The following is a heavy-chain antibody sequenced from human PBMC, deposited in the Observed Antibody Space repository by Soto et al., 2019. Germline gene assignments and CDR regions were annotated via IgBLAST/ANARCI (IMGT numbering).Heavy chain of an antibody. CDR1: GGSVSSGSYY. CDR3: AREATADYSGMDV. CDR2: IYYSGST. V-gene: IGHV4-61*01. J-gene: IGHJ6*02. Sequence: SETLSLTCTVSGGSVSSGSYYWSWIRQPPGKGLEWIGYIYYSGSTNYNPSLKSRVTISVDTSKNQFSLKLSSVTAADTAVYYCAREATADYSGMDVWGQGTTVTVSS. D-gene: IGHD5-18*01.